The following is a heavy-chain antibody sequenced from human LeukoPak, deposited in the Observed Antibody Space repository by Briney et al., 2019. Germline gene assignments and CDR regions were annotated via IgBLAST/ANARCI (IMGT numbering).Heavy chain of an antibody. Sequence: GGSLRLSCAASGFTFSSYGMHWVRQAPGKGLEWVSAISGSGGSTFYADSVKGRFTISRDNSKNTLYLQMNSLRAEDTAVYYCAKGAMAGTGDYFDYWGQGTLVTVSS. CDR2: ISGSGGST. CDR1: GFTFSSYG. D-gene: IGHD6-19*01. CDR3: AKGAMAGTGDYFDY. J-gene: IGHJ4*02. V-gene: IGHV3-23*01.